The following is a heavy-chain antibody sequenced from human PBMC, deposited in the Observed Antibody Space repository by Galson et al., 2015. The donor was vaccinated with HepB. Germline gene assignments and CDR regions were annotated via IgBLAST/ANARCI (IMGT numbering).Heavy chain of an antibody. J-gene: IGHJ4*02. V-gene: IGHV3-7*01. CDR1: GFTFSTYW. Sequence: SLRLSCAASGFTFSTYWMSWVRQAPGKGLEWVAEVKQDGSEKNYVDSVKGRFTISRDNAKNSLYLQINSLRAEDTAVYYCARAVTTMLVAVWGYWGQGALVTVSS. D-gene: IGHD3-16*01. CDR3: ARAVTTMLVAVWGY. CDR2: VKQDGSEK.